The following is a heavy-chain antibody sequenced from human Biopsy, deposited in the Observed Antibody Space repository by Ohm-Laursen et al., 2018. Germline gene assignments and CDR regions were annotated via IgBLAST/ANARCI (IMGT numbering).Heavy chain of an antibody. J-gene: IGHJ5*02. V-gene: IGHV4-31*03. D-gene: IGHD2-15*01. CDR3: ARDYGSGSLFDP. Sequence: TLSLTCSVSGDPMSSGIHYWSWIRQHPGKGLEWIGYIHYMGSTNYNPSLKSRVTISVDTSKNQFSLRLTSVTAADTAVYYCARDYGSGSLFDPWGQGTLVTVSS. CDR1: GDPMSSGIHY. CDR2: IHYMGST.